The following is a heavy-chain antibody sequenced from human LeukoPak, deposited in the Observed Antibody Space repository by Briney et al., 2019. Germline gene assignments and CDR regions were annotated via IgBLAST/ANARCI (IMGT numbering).Heavy chain of an antibody. D-gene: IGHD4-23*01. CDR1: GGSFSGYY. CDR3: ARAGALSETTVVTRLFDY. J-gene: IGHJ4*02. V-gene: IGHV4-34*01. Sequence: PSETLSLTCAVYGGSFSGYYWSWIRQPPGKGLEWIGEINHSGSTNYNPSLKSRVTISVDTSKNQFSLKLSSVTAVDTAVYYCARAGALSETTVVTRLFDYWGQGTLVTVSS. CDR2: INHSGST.